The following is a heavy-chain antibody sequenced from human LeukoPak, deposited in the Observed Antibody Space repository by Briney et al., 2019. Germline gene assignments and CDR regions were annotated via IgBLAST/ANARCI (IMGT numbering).Heavy chain of an antibody. CDR1: GYTFTSYG. CDR2: ISAYNGNT. V-gene: IGHV1-18*01. J-gene: IGHJ4*02. D-gene: IGHD3-22*01. CDR3: ARDPHNPAYYYDSSGYYYDY. Sequence: ASVKVSCKASGYTFTSYGISWVRQAPGQGPEWMGWISAYNGNTNYAQKLQGRVTMTTDTSASTAYMELSSLRSEDTAVYYCARDPHNPAYYYDSSGYYYDYWGQGTLVTVSS.